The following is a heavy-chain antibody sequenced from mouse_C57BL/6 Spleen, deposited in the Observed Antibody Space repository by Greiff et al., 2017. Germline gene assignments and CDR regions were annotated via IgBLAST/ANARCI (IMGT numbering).Heavy chain of an antibody. CDR1: GYTFTDYY. V-gene: IGHV1-76*01. CDR3: ARHYGSSYEGAMDY. D-gene: IGHD1-1*01. Sequence: VQLQQSGAELVRPGASVKLSCKASGYTFTDYYINWVKQRPGQGLEWIARIYPGSGNTYYNEKFKGKATLTAEKSSSTAYMQLSSLTSEDSAVYFCARHYGSSYEGAMDYWGQGTSVTVSS. J-gene: IGHJ4*01. CDR2: IYPGSGNT.